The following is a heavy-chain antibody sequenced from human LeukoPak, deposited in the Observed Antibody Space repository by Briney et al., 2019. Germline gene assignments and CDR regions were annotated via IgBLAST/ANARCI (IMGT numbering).Heavy chain of an antibody. CDR2: INHSGST. J-gene: IGHJ4*02. D-gene: IGHD2-2*01. Sequence: PSETLSLTCAVYGGSFSGYYWSWIRQPPGKGLEWIGEINHSGSTNYNPSLKSRVTISVDTSKNQFSLKLSSVTAADTAVYYCARTVCSSTSCYVNYWGQGTLVTVSS. CDR1: GGSFSGYY. V-gene: IGHV4-34*01. CDR3: ARTVCSSTSCYVNY.